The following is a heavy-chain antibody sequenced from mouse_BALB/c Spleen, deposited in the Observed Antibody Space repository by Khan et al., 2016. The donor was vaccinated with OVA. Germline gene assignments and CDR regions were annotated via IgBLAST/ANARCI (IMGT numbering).Heavy chain of an antibody. J-gene: IGHJ2*01. CDR1: GYIFTNYW. D-gene: IGHD3-2*02. V-gene: IGHV1S132*01. Sequence: QVQLQQSGAELVRPGASVKLSCKTSGYIFTNYWIHWVKQRSGQGLEWIARIYPGTDYTYYNEKLKDKATLTVDKSSSTAYMQLSSLKSEDSSVYFCAREEALYYFDYWGQGTTLTVSA. CDR2: IYPGTDYT. CDR3: AREEALYYFDY.